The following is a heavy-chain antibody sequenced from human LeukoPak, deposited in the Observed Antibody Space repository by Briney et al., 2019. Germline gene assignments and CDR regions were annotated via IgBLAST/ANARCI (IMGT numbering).Heavy chain of an antibody. CDR1: GYTFTSYG. CDR3: ASSSGGSSDYYYGMDV. D-gene: IGHD2-15*01. CDR2: INPSGGST. J-gene: IGHJ6*02. V-gene: IGHV1-46*01. Sequence: ASVKVSCKASGYTFTSYGISWVRQAPGQGLEWMGIINPSGGSTSYAQKFQGRVTMTRDTSTSTVYMELSSLRSEDTAVYYCASSSGGSSDYYYGMDVWGQGTTVTVSS.